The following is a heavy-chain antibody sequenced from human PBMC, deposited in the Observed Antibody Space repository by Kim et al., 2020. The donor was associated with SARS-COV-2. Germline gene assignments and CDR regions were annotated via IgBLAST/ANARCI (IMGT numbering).Heavy chain of an antibody. Sequence: YYNPSLRSRVTISIDTSKNQFSLKLRSLTADTAVYYCAREIRRGRGGMDVWGQGTTVTVS. D-gene: IGHD3-10*01. V-gene: IGHV4-39*07. J-gene: IGHJ6*02. CDR3: AREIRRGRGGMDV.